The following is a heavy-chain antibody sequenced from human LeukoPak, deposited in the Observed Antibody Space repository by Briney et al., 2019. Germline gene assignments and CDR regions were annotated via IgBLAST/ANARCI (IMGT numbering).Heavy chain of an antibody. Sequence: GGSLRLSCVASGFTFSSYAMSWVRQAPGKGLEWVSAISGSGVTTHYAGSVKGRFSIPRDNSKITLYLQMNSLRAEDTALYYCAKKVVVGATSPYSDFQDWGQGTLVTVSS. D-gene: IGHD1-26*01. CDR3: AKKVVVGATSPYSDFQD. V-gene: IGHV3-23*01. CDR2: ISGSGVTT. CDR1: GFTFSSYA. J-gene: IGHJ1*01.